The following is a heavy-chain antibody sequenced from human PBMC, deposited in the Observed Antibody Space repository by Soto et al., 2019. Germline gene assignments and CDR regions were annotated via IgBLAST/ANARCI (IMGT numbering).Heavy chain of an antibody. D-gene: IGHD1-1*01. CDR1: GGSISSGGYY. V-gene: IGHV4-31*03. Sequence: QVQLQESGPGLVKPSQTLSLTCTVSGGSISSGGYYWSWIRQHPGKGLEWIGYIYYSGSTYYNPSLKSRVTISVYTSKNQFSLKLSSVTAADTAVYYCARGVANWNAFDYWGQGTLVTVSS. CDR2: IYYSGST. J-gene: IGHJ4*02. CDR3: ARGVANWNAFDY.